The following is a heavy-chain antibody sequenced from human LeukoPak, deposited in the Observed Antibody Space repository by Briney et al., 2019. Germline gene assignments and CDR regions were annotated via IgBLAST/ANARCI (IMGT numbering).Heavy chain of an antibody. V-gene: IGHV3-15*01. CDR1: GFTFSNAW. J-gene: IGHJ4*02. CDR3: TTDAHMTTVTLFDY. Sequence: GGSLRLSCAASGFTFSNAWMSWVRQAPGKGLEWVGRITSKTDGGTTDYAAPVKGRFTISRDDSKNTLYLQMNSLKTEDTAVYYCTTDAHMTTVTLFDYWGQGTLVTVSS. D-gene: IGHD4-11*01. CDR2: ITSKTDGGTT.